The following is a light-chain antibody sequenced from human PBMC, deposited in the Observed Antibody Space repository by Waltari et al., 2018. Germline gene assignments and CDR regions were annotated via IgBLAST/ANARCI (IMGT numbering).Light chain of an antibody. V-gene: IGLV1-44*01. CDR1: NSNTGNNV. Sequence: QSVLTQPPSASGTPGQRVTISCSGSNSNTGNNVVSWYQQLPGTAPKLLIHSNNQRPSGVPDRFSGAKSGTSASLAISGLQSADEADYYFAAWDDSLNGHVVFGGGTKLTVL. CDR3: AAWDDSLNGHVV. J-gene: IGLJ2*01. CDR2: SNN.